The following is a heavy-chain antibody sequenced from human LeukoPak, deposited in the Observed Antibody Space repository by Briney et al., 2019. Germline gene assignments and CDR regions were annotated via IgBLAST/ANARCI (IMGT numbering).Heavy chain of an antibody. CDR2: IYTSGST. CDR3: ARSTIFGAADG. Sequence: SETLSLTCTVSGGSISSYYWSWIRQPAGKGLEWIGRIYTSGSTNYNPSLKSRVTMSVDTSKNQFSLQLSSVTAADTAVSFCARSTIFGAADGCGEGTLGSVSS. CDR1: GGSISSYY. J-gene: IGHJ1*01. V-gene: IGHV4-4*07. D-gene: IGHD3-3*01.